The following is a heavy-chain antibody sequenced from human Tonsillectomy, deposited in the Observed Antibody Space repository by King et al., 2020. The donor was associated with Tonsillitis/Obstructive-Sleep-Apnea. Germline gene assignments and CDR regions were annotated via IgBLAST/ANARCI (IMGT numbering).Heavy chain of an antibody. J-gene: IGHJ5*02. CDR3: AASHIAAAKIFDP. V-gene: IGHV4-31*03. D-gene: IGHD6-13*01. CDR1: GGSISSGGYY. CDR2: IYYSGST. Sequence: VQLQESGPGLVKPSQTLSLTCTVSGGSISSGGYYWSWIRQHPGQGLEWIGYIYYSGSTYYNPSLKSRVTISVDTSKKQFSLKLSSVTAADTAVYYCAASHIAAAKIFDPWGQGTLVTVSS.